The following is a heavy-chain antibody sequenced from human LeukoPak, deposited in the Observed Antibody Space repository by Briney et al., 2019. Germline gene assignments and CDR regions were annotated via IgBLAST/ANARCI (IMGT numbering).Heavy chain of an antibody. Sequence: SETLSLTCAVSGGSISSGGYSWSWIRQPPGKGLEWIGYIYHSGSTYYNPSLKSRVTISVDRSKNQFSLKLSSVTAADTAVYYCARFGPMYYFDYWGQGTLVTASS. V-gene: IGHV4-30-2*01. CDR1: GGSISSGGYS. D-gene: IGHD3-10*01. CDR2: IYHSGST. CDR3: ARFGPMYYFDY. J-gene: IGHJ4*02.